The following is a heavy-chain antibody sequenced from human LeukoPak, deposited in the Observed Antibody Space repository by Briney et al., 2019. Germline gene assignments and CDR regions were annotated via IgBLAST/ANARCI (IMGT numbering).Heavy chain of an antibody. CDR1: GFPFSSYA. CDR3: AKSYDGSNWSVFDH. Sequence: AGGSLRLSCAASGFPFSSYAMTWVRQAPGKGLEWVSSISGDGATTYHADSVKGRFTISRDNSKNTLYLQLNNLRAEDTAVYYCAKSYDGSNWSVFDHWGQGTLVTVSS. CDR2: ISGDGATT. J-gene: IGHJ4*02. D-gene: IGHD6-13*01. V-gene: IGHV3-23*01.